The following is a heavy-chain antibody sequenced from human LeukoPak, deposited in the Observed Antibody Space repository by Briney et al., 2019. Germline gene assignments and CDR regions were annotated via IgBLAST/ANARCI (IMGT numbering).Heavy chain of an antibody. J-gene: IGHJ6*03. Sequence: ASVKVSCKASGGTFSSYAISWVRQAPGQGLEWMGRIIPILGIANYAQKFQGRVTITADKSTSTAYMELSSLRSEDTAVYYCASTIFGAVLLDYYYMDVWGKGTTVTVSS. CDR1: GGTFSSYA. CDR3: ASTIFGAVLLDYYYMDV. D-gene: IGHD3-3*01. V-gene: IGHV1-69*04. CDR2: IIPILGIA.